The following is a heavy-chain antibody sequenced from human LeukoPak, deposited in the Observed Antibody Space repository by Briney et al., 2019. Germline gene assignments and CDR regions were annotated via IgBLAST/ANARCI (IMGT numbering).Heavy chain of an antibody. V-gene: IGHV3-48*01. CDR3: ARRLPWFGESYYYYYMDV. D-gene: IGHD3-10*01. Sequence: PGGSLRLSCAASGFTFSSYSMDWVRQAPGKGLEWISYISSSRSSTIYYADSVKGRFTISRDNAKNSLYLQMNSLRAEDTAVYYCARRLPWFGESYYYYYMDVWGKGTTVTVSS. J-gene: IGHJ6*03. CDR2: ISSSRSSTI. CDR1: GFTFSSYS.